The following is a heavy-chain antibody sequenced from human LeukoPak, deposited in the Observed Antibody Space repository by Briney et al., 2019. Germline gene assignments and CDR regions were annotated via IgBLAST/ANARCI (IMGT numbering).Heavy chain of an antibody. Sequence: GGSLRLSCAASGFTFYNYAIFWVRQAPGKGLGWVSLINGDGSSSDYADSVKGRFTISRDNSKNSLYLQMNSLRIEDTALYYCAKDASGGSCFDYWGQGTPVTVSS. CDR1: GFTFYNYA. J-gene: IGHJ4*02. D-gene: IGHD2-15*01. V-gene: IGHV3-43*02. CDR3: AKDASGGSCFDY. CDR2: INGDGSSS.